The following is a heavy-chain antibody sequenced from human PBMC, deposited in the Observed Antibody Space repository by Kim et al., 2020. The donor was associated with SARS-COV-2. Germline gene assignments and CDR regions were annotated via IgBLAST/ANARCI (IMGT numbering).Heavy chain of an antibody. CDR2: ISYDGSNK. V-gene: IGHV3-30-3*01. CDR3: ARDSRPWSFLYSSSDFDY. D-gene: IGHD6-6*01. J-gene: IGHJ4*02. CDR1: GFTFSSYA. Sequence: GGSLRLSCAASGFTFSSYAMHWVRQAPGKGLEWVAVISYDGSNKYYADSVKGRFTISRDNSKNTLYLQMNSLRAEDTAVYYCARDSRPWSFLYSSSDFDYWGQGTLVTVSS.